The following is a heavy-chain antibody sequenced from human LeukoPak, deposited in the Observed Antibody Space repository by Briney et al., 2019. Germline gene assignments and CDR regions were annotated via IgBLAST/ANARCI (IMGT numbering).Heavy chain of an antibody. V-gene: IGHV1-46*01. CDR3: ASGDYYDSSGYYGNEYFQH. CDR2: INPSGGST. Sequence: ASVTVTCKASGYTFTSYYMHWVRQAPGQGLEWMGIINPSGGSTSYEQKCQGRGTMTRDTSTSTVYMELSSLRSEDTAVYYCASGDYYDSSGYYGNEYFQHWGQGTLVTVSS. J-gene: IGHJ1*01. CDR1: GYTFTSYY. D-gene: IGHD3-22*01.